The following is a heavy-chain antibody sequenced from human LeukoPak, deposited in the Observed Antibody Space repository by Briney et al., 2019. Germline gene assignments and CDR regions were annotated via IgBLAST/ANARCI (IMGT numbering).Heavy chain of an antibody. CDR1: GYTFTSYG. D-gene: IGHD6-6*01. CDR2: ISTYNGNT. V-gene: IGHV1-18*01. J-gene: IGHJ4*02. CDR3: ARDVGLYSSSSPPFEY. Sequence: ASVKVSCKASGYTFTSYGISWVRQAPGQGLEWMGWISTYNGNTNYAQKLQGRVTMTTDTSTSTAYMELRSLRSYDTAVYYCARDVGLYSSSSPPFEYWGQGTLVTVSS.